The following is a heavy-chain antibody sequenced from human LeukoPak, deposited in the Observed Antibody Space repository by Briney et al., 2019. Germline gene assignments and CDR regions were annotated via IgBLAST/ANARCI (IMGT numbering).Heavy chain of an antibody. CDR1: GDFVSSGY. CDR3: AGRGHRYSRD. D-gene: IGHD2-15*01. J-gene: IGHJ1*01. Sequence: PSETLSLTCNFSGDFVSSGYWSWIRQSPGKGLEWIGFIQDSGITDYNPSLKSRLLMSVDLSKNQFSLNLRSVTAADTAVYYCAGRGHRYSRDWGKGILVTISS. V-gene: IGHV4-4*09. CDR2: IQDSGIT.